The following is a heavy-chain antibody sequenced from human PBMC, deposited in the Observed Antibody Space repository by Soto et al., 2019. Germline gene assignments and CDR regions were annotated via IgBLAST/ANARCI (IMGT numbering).Heavy chain of an antibody. CDR3: ARGVGYDFWSGYYTDIDY. CDR1: GYTFTSYG. Sequence: QVQLVQSGAEVKKPGASVKVSCKASGYTFTSYGISLVRQAPGQGLEWMGWISAYNGNTNYAQKLQGRVTMTTDTSTSTAYMELRSLRSDDTAVYYSARGVGYDFWSGYYTDIDYWGQGTLVTVSS. V-gene: IGHV1-18*01. D-gene: IGHD3-3*01. CDR2: ISAYNGNT. J-gene: IGHJ4*02.